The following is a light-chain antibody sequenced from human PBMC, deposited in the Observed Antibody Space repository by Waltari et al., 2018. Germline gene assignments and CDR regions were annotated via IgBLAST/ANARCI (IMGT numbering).Light chain of an antibody. V-gene: IGKV3-11*01. J-gene: IGKJ3*01. CDR2: DAS. CDR3: QQLSNSIFT. Sequence: EIVLTQSPDTLSLSPGERATLSCRARQRVRIYLARYQQKPGQAPRLLIYDASKRATGIPARFSGSGSGTDFTLTISSLEPEDFAVYYCQQLSNSIFTFGPGTKVDIK. CDR1: QRVRIY.